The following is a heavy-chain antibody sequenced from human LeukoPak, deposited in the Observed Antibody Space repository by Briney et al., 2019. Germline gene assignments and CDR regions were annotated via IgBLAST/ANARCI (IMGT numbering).Heavy chain of an antibody. Sequence: SETLSLTRTVSGGSISSYYWSWIRQPPGKGLEWIGYIYYSGSTNYNPSLKSRVTISVDTSKNQFSLKLSSVTAADTAVYYCARGLLRPTYYFDYWGQGTLVTVSS. D-gene: IGHD3-16*01. CDR3: ARGLLRPTYYFDY. V-gene: IGHV4-59*01. CDR1: GGSISSYY. J-gene: IGHJ4*02. CDR2: IYYSGST.